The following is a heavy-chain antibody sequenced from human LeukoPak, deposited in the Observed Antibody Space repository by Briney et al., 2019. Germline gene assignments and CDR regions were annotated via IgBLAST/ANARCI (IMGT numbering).Heavy chain of an antibody. CDR3: ARGGYTPDQAFDI. J-gene: IGHJ3*02. Sequence: PSETLSLTCTVSGGSISSYYWSWLRQPPGQGLEWIGYIYYSGSTNYNPSLKSRVTISVDTSKNQFSLRLTSVTAADTAVYSCARGGYTPDQAFDIWGQGTMVTVSS. D-gene: IGHD5-12*01. CDR1: GGSISSYY. V-gene: IGHV4-59*01. CDR2: IYYSGST.